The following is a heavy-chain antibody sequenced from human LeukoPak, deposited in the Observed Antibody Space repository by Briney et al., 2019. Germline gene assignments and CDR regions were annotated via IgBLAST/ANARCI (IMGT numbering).Heavy chain of an antibody. J-gene: IGHJ4*02. CDR1: GGSISSSNW. CDR2: VYHSGST. Sequence: ASETLSLTCAVSGGSISSSNWWSWVRQPPGKGLEWIGEVYHSGSTNYNPSLKSRVTISVDKSKNQFSLKLTSVTAADTAVYYCASLILIAAGSDFWGQGNLVTVSS. CDR3: ASLILIAAGSDF. D-gene: IGHD6-13*01. V-gene: IGHV4-4*02.